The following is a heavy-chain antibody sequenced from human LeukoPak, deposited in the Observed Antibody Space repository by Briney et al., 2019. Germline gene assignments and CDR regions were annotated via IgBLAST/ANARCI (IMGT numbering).Heavy chain of an antibody. Sequence: GGSLRLSCAASGFSFGTYSMHWARQVPGKGLEWVAVIWYDGSNEDYADSVKGRFTISRDNAKNSLYLQMNSLRAEDTAVYYCARGLGSRRSGSYPDYWGQGTLVTVSS. CDR2: IWYDGSNE. V-gene: IGHV3-33*03. CDR1: GFSFGTYS. CDR3: ARGLGSRRSGSYPDY. J-gene: IGHJ4*02. D-gene: IGHD1-26*01.